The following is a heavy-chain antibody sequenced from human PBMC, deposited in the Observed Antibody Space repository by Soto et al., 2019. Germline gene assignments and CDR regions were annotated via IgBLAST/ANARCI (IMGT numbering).Heavy chain of an antibody. CDR3: AREYDFWSGSVSPIDY. CDR1: GFTFDDYA. CDR2: ISWNSGSI. Sequence: GGSLRLSCAASGFTFDDYAMHWVRQAPGKGLEWVSGISWNSGSIGYADSVKGRFTISRDNSKNTLYLQMNSLRAEDTAVYYCAREYDFWSGSVSPIDYWGQGTLVTVSS. V-gene: IGHV3-9*01. D-gene: IGHD3-3*01. J-gene: IGHJ4*02.